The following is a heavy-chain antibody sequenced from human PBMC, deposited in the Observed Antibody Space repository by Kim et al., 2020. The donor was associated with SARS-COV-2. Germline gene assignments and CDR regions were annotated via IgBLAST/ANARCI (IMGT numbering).Heavy chain of an antibody. V-gene: IGHV3-9*01. CDR1: GFTFGDYA. Sequence: GGSLRLSCAASGFTFGDYAMHWVRQAPGKGLEWVSGISWNSGSIGYADSVKGRFTISRDNAKNSLYLQMNSLRAEDTALHYCAKDARQYYYDSSGYYDYWGQGTLVTVSS. CDR3: AKDARQYYYDSSGYYDY. CDR2: ISWNSGSI. J-gene: IGHJ4*02. D-gene: IGHD3-22*01.